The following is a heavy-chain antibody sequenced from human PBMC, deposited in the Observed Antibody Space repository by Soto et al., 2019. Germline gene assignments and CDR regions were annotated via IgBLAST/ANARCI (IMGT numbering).Heavy chain of an antibody. Sequence: PSETLSLTCTVSGGSISGGRYYWIWVRQRPGKGLEWIGYTYYSGATYYNPSLKSRVAISVDKSKDQFTLKVDSVTAADTAVYFCARQGYSSSSNIGYWGQGTLVTVSS. CDR3: ARQGYSSSSNIGY. CDR2: TYYSGAT. J-gene: IGHJ4*02. D-gene: IGHD6-6*01. V-gene: IGHV4-31*03. CDR1: GGSISGGRYY.